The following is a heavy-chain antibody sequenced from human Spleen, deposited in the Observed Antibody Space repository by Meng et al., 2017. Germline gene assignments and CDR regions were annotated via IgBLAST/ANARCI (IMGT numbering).Heavy chain of an antibody. V-gene: IGHV1-2*06. CDR2: IIPNSGDT. J-gene: IGHJ6*02. CDR1: GYPFTAYY. CDR3: AREVKSYYYYGLDV. Sequence: ASVKVSCKPSGYPFTAYYIHWVRQAPGQGLEWMGHIIPNSGDTLYAPKFQGRVSMTSDTSITTAYMELSSLTSDDTAVYYCAREVKSYYYYGLDVWGQGTTVTVSS.